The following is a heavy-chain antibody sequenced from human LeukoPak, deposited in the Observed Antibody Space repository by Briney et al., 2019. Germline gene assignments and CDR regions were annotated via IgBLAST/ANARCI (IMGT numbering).Heavy chain of an antibody. CDR2: IYTSGST. J-gene: IGHJ3*02. CDR3: ARERGYSYGPDGFDI. Sequence: SQTLSLTCTVSGGSISSGSYYWGWIRQPAGKGLEWIGRIYTSGSTNYKPSLKSRVTISVDTSKNQFSLKLTSVTAADTAVYYCARERGYSYGPDGFDIWGQGTMVTVS. CDR1: GGSISSGSYY. V-gene: IGHV4-61*02. D-gene: IGHD5-18*01.